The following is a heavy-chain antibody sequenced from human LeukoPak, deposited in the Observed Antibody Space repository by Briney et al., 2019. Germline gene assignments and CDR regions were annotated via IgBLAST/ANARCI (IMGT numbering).Heavy chain of an antibody. CDR3: ANPWGPGWYFDL. D-gene: IGHD7-27*01. J-gene: IGHJ2*01. CDR1: GFTFSNHA. CDR2: IGGSGDST. Sequence: GGSLRLSYTASGFTFSNHAMNWVRQAPGKGLEWVSLIGGSGDSTYYADSVKGRFTISRDNSKNTLYLQMNNLRLEDTAVYYCANPWGPGWYFDLWGRGTLVTVSS. V-gene: IGHV3-23*01.